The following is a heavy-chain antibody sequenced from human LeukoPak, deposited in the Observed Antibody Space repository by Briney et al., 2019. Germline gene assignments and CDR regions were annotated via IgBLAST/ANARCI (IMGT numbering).Heavy chain of an antibody. D-gene: IGHD3-10*01. J-gene: IGHJ6*02. CDR2: ITGSGGST. V-gene: IGHV3-23*01. CDR1: GFTFSSYA. CDR3: AKDWSPFGSGSYYEMGYYGMDV. Sequence: PGGSLRFSCAASGFTFSSYAMSWVRQAPGKGLEWVSAITGSGGSTYYADSVKGRFTISRDNSKNTLYLQMNSLRAEDTAVYFCAKDWSPFGSGSYYEMGYYGMDVWGQGTTVTVSS.